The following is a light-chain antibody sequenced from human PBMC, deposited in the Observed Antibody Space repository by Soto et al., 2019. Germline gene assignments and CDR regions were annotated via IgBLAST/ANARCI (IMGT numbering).Light chain of an antibody. CDR2: GAS. CDR3: QQYGSSPRT. Sequence: PGERVTLSCRASQSVNSNYLTWYQQKPGQAPRLLIYGASTRATGIPARFSGSGSGTDFTLTISRLEPEDFAVYYCQQYGSSPRTFGQGTKVDIK. J-gene: IGKJ1*01. V-gene: IGKV3-20*01. CDR1: QSVNSNY.